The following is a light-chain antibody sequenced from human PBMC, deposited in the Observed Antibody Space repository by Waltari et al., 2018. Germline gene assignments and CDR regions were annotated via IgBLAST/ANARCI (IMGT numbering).Light chain of an antibody. CDR1: QSIHDN. J-gene: IGKJ4*01. CDR3: QQYNVWPPLT. CDR2: GAS. V-gene: IGKV3-15*01. Sequence: EIVMTQSPDTLSASQGERATLSCRASQSIHDNLAWYQQKPGQAPRLLIYGASTRATGIPARFRGSGSGAEFTLTITSLQSEDCAVYYCQQYNVWPPLTFGGGTKVEIK.